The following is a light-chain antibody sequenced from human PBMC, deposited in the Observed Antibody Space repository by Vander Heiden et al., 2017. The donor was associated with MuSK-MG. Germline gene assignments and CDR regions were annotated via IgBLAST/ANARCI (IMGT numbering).Light chain of an antibody. V-gene: IGKV2-28*01. CDR2: LTS. Sequence: EIVMTQSPLSLPVTPGEPASISCRSSQSLLHANGNIYLDWYLQKPGQSPQLLIFLTSNRASGVPDRFTGSGSGTDFTFRISRVDAEDVGVYYCKQAVPIPDTFGHGTTVDIK. CDR1: QSLLHANGNIY. J-gene: IGKJ3*01. CDR3: KQAVPIPDT.